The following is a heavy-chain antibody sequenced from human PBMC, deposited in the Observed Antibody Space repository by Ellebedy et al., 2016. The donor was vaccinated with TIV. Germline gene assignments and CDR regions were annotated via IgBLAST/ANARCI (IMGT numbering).Heavy chain of an antibody. Sequence: SETLSLTCTVSGGSISSSSYYWGWIRQPPGKGLEWIGSIYYSGRTYYNPSLKSRVTISVDTSKNQFSLKLSSVTAADTAVYYCACGYSSEPYFDYWGQGTLVTVSS. J-gene: IGHJ4*02. CDR2: IYYSGRT. CDR1: GGSISSSSYY. CDR3: ACGYSSEPYFDY. D-gene: IGHD5-18*01. V-gene: IGHV4-39*07.